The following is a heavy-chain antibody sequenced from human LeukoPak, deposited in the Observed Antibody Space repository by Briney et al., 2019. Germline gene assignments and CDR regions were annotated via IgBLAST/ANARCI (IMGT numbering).Heavy chain of an antibody. J-gene: IGHJ4*02. CDR1: GGSFSGYY. D-gene: IGHD5-18*01. Sequence: KPSETLSLTCAVYGGSFSGYYWSWIRQPPGKGLEWIGEINHSGNTNYNPSLKSRVTILVDTSKNQFSLKLSSVTAADTAVYYCARLRVRGYGYGPWEGPTWLDYWGQGTLVTVSS. CDR2: INHSGNT. CDR3: ARLRVRGYGYGPWEGPTWLDY. V-gene: IGHV4-34*01.